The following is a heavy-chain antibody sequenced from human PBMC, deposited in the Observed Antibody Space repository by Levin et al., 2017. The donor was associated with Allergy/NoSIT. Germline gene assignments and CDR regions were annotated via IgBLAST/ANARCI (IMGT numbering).Heavy chain of an antibody. Sequence: KISCKASGGTFSSYAISWVRQAPGQGLEWMGGIIPIFGTANYAQKFQGRVTITADESTSTAYMELSSLRSEDTAVYYCASPLSSGGYYFDYWGQGTLVTVSS. CDR3: ASPLSSGGYYFDY. J-gene: IGHJ4*02. CDR2: IIPIFGTA. CDR1: GGTFSSYA. V-gene: IGHV1-69*01. D-gene: IGHD6-19*01.